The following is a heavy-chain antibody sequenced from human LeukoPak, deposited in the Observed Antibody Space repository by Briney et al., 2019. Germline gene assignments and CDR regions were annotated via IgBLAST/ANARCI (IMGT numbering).Heavy chain of an antibody. D-gene: IGHD2-2*01. J-gene: IGHJ4*02. CDR3: SRDRHCIGSTCYGL. CDR2: IYSCVRT. V-gene: IGHV3-66*01. CDR1: GFTVSNNY. Sequence: GGSLRLSCAASGFTVSNNYMRWVRQAPGKGLEGVSLIYSCVRTYYADSLKDRFIISRDNSKNTLSIQMNSLRAEDTAVYYCSRDRHCIGSTCYGLWGQGTRVTVSS.